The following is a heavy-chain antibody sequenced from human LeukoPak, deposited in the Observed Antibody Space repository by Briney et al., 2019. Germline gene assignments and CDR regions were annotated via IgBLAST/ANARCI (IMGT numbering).Heavy chain of an antibody. CDR1: GYTFTNYD. Sequence: EASVKVSCKASGYTFTNYDVNWVRQAPGQGLEWMGWINPNSGGTNYAQKFQGRVTMTRDTSISTAYMELSRLRSDDTAVYYCARLVVGFVGATSYFDYWGQGTLVTVSS. D-gene: IGHD1-26*01. CDR3: ARLVVGFVGATSYFDY. CDR2: INPNSGGT. J-gene: IGHJ4*02. V-gene: IGHV1-2*02.